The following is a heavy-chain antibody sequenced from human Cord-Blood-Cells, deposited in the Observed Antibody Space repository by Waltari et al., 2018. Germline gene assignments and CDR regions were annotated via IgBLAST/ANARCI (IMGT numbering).Heavy chain of an antibody. Sequence: QVQLVQSGAEVKKPGASVKVSCKASGYTFTGYYMHLVRQAPGQGLEWMGWINPNSGGTNYAQKFQGRVTMTRDTSISTAYMELSRLRSDDTAVYYCARGGDTIFGVVIIPHFDYWGQGTLVTVSS. CDR2: INPNSGGT. CDR3: ARGGDTIFGVVIIPHFDY. CDR1: GYTFTGYY. V-gene: IGHV1-2*02. D-gene: IGHD3-3*01. J-gene: IGHJ4*02.